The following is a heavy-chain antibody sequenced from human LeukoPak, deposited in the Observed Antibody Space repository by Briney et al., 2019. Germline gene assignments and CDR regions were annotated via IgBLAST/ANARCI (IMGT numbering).Heavy chain of an antibody. V-gene: IGHV3-21*01. CDR3: ARGKRTTVTNNWFDH. CDR2: ISSSSSYI. Sequence: GGSLRLSCTASGFTFSSYSMNWVRQAPGKGLEWVSFISSSSSYIYYADSVKGRFTISKDNAKNSLYLQMNSLRAEDTAVYYCARGKRTTVTNNWFDHWGQGTLVTVSS. J-gene: IGHJ5*02. CDR1: GFTFSSYS. D-gene: IGHD4-17*01.